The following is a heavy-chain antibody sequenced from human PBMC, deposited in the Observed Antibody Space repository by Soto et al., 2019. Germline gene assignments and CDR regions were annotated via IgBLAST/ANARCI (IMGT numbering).Heavy chain of an antibody. V-gene: IGHV4-31*03. CDR3: ARDLQGGYYYYGMDV. Sequence: SETLSLTCTVSGGSISSGGYYWSWIRQHPGKGLEWIGYIYYSGSTYYNPSLKSRVTISVDTSKNQFSLKLSSVTAADTAVYYCARDLQGGYYYYGMDVWGQGTTVTVSS. D-gene: IGHD3-16*01. CDR2: IYYSGST. J-gene: IGHJ6*02. CDR1: GGSISSGGYY.